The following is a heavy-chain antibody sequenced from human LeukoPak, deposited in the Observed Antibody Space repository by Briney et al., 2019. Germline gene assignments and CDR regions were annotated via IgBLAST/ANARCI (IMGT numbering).Heavy chain of an antibody. J-gene: IGHJ4*02. CDR1: GFIFSSYV. Sequence: PGGSLRLSCAASGFIFSSYVMTWVRQAPGKGLEWVSAISSSGGSTYYADSVKGRFTISRDNSKNTLYLQMNSLRAEDAAVYYCAKESEGYSSGWYYFDYWGQGTLVTVSS. CDR3: AKESEGYSSGWYYFDY. V-gene: IGHV3-23*01. D-gene: IGHD6-19*01. CDR2: ISSSGGST.